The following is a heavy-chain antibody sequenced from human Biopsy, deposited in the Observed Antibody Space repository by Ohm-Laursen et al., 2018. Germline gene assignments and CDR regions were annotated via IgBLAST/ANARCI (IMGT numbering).Heavy chain of an antibody. CDR1: SGSISGYY. Sequence: SETLSLTCAVSSGSISGYYWTWIRQAPGKGLEFIGYVYSSGSTNYNPSLKSRATISLDTSRNHVSLRLSSVTAADTAVYYCARGIAVVRSLDVWGQGTTVAVSS. V-gene: IGHV4-59*08. J-gene: IGHJ6*02. D-gene: IGHD5-18*01. CDR2: VYSSGST. CDR3: ARGIAVVRSLDV.